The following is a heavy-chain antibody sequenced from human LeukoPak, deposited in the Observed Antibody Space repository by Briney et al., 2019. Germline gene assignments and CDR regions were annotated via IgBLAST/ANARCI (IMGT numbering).Heavy chain of an antibody. V-gene: IGHV1-2*02. CDR2: INPNSGGT. CDR3: ARGSITTTIVVVISPVGY. Sequence: ASVKVSCKASGYTFTGYYMHWVRQAPGQGLEWMGWINPNSGGTNYAQKFQGRVTMTRDTSISTAYMELSRLRSDDTAVYYCARGSITTTIVVVISPVGYWGQGTLVTVSS. J-gene: IGHJ4*02. CDR1: GYTFTGYY. D-gene: IGHD3-22*01.